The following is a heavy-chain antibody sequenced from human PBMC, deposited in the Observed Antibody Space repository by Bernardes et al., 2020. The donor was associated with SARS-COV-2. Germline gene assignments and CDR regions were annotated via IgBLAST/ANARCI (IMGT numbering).Heavy chain of an antibody. CDR1: GYTLTALS. D-gene: IGHD2-21*02. CDR3: ATAPAVVTASWFDP. CDR2: FDPEDGET. V-gene: IGHV1-24*01. J-gene: IGHJ5*02. Sequence: AAVKVSCKVSGYTLTALSMHWVRQAPGKGLEWMGGFDPEDGETIYAQKFQGRVTMTEDTSTDTAYMELSSLRSEDTAVYYCATAPAVVTASWFDPWGQGTLVTVSS.